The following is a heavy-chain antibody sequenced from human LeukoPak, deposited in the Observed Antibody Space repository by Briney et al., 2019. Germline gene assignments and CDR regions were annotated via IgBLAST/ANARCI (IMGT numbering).Heavy chain of an antibody. J-gene: IGHJ4*02. Sequence: GGSLRLSCSASGFTFSSYAMHWVRQAPGKGLEWVSAISGSGGSTYYADSVKGRFTISRDNSKNTLYLQMNSLRAEDTAVYYCAKGGLLWFGIDYWGQGTLVTVSS. CDR3: AKGGLLWFGIDY. V-gene: IGHV3-23*01. CDR2: ISGSGGST. CDR1: GFTFSSYA. D-gene: IGHD3-10*01.